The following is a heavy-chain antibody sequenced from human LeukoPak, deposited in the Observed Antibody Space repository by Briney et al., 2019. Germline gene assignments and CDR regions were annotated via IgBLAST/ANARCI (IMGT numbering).Heavy chain of an antibody. V-gene: IGHV1-69*04. CDR3: ARTVAARPFDP. CDR1: GGTFSSYA. CDR2: IIPIFGIA. D-gene: IGHD6-6*01. Sequence: SVKVSCKASGGTFSSYAISWVRQAPGQGLEWMGRIIPIFGIANYAQKFQGRVTITADKSTSTAYMGLSSLRSEDTAVYYCARTVAARPFDPWGQGTLVTVSS. J-gene: IGHJ5*02.